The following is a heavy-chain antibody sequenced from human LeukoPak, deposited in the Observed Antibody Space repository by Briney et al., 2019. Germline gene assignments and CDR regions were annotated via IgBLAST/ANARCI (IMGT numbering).Heavy chain of an antibody. V-gene: IGHV3-30*18. CDR3: AKAIAAAGLDY. J-gene: IGHJ4*02. D-gene: IGHD6-13*01. CDR2: ISYDGSNK. CDR1: GFTFSSYG. Sequence: PGGSLRLSCAASGFTFSSYGMYWVRQAPGKGLEWVAVISYDGSNKYYADSVKGRFTISRDNSKNTLYLQMNSLRAEDTAVYYCAKAIAAAGLDYWGQGTLVTVSS.